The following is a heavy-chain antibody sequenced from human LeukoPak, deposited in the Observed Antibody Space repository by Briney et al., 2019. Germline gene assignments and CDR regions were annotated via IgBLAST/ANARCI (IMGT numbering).Heavy chain of an antibody. J-gene: IGHJ6*02. CDR2: IYYSGST. V-gene: IGHV4-59*01. CDR1: GGSISSYY. Sequence: SETLSLTCTVSGGSISSYYWSWIRQPPGKGLEWIGYIYYSGSTNYNPSLESRVTISVDTSKNQFSLKLSSVTAADTAVYYCARDGSSSDYYYYGMDVWGQGTTVTVSS. CDR3: ARDGSSSDYYYYGMDV. D-gene: IGHD6-6*01.